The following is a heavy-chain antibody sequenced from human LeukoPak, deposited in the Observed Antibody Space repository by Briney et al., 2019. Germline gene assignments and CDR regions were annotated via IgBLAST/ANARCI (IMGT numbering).Heavy chain of an antibody. CDR1: GFTVSSXX. CDR3: TRDPRINDYSKDGSSNWFDP. D-gene: IGHD4-11*01. CDR2: XXXGGST. J-gene: IGHJ5*02. Sequence: ASGFTVSSXXXXXVRQXPGKXXXXXSXXXXGGSTYYADSVKCRFTISRDNSKNTLYLQMNSLIAEDTAVYYCTRDPRINDYSKDGSSNWFDPWGQGTLVTVSS. V-gene: IGHV3-53*01.